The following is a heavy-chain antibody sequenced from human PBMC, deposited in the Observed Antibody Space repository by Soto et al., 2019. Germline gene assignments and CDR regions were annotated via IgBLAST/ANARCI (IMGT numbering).Heavy chain of an antibody. J-gene: IGHJ4*02. D-gene: IGHD3-22*01. CDR3: ARVSFYDSSGYPSWGFDY. V-gene: IGHV1-69*01. Sequence: QVQLVQSGAEVKKPGSSVKVSCKASGGTFSSYAISWVRQAPGQGLEWMGGIIPIFGTANYAKKFQGRVTITADDSTSTAYMELSSLGSEDTAVYYFARVSFYDSSGYPSWGFDYWGQGTLVTVSS. CDR2: IIPIFGTA. CDR1: GGTFSSYA.